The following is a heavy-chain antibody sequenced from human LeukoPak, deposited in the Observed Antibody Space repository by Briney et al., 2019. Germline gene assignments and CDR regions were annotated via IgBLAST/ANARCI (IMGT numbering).Heavy chain of an antibody. V-gene: IGHV4-30-2*01. CDR2: TYHSGST. Sequence: SQTLSLTCAVSGGSISSGGYSWSWIRQPPGKGLEWIGYTYHSGSTYYNPSLKSRVTISVDRSKNQFSLKLSSVTAADTAVYYCAGGYSYGHFDYWGQGTLVTVSS. J-gene: IGHJ4*02. D-gene: IGHD5-18*01. CDR1: GGSISSGGYS. CDR3: AGGYSYGHFDY.